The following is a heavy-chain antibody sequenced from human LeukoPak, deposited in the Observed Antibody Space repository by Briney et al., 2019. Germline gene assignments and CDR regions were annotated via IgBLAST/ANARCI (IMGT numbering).Heavy chain of an antibody. J-gene: IGHJ6*02. CDR3: AGAQGAYYYGMDV. V-gene: IGHV3-30*03. CDR1: GFTFSNYG. CDR2: ISYDGGKK. Sequence: GRSLRLSCAASGFTFSNYGMHWVRQAPGKGLEWVALISYDGGKKYYADSVKGRFTISRDNSMDTLYVQMNSLRAEDTAVYFCAGAQGAYYYGMDVWGQGTAVTVSS. D-gene: IGHD4/OR15-4a*01.